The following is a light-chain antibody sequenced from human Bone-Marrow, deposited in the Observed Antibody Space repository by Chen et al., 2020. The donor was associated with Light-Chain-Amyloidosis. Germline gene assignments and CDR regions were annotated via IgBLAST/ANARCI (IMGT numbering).Light chain of an antibody. CDR2: DDS. CDR1: NIGSTS. CDR3: QAWDTSSAP. V-gene: IGLV3-21*02. J-gene: IGLJ2*01. Sequence: SYVLTQPSSVSVAPGQTATIACGGNNIGSTSVHWYQQTPGQAPLLVVYDDSDRPSGIPERFSGSTSGNIATLTISGTQTEDEAVYYCQAWDTSSAPFGGGTKLTV.